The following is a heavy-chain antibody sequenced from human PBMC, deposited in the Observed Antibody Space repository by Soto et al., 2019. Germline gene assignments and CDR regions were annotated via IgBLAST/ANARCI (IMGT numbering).Heavy chain of an antibody. CDR1: GGTFSSYA. CDR3: ARASPGYYDFWSGYWGPFDY. CDR2: IIPIFGTA. D-gene: IGHD3-3*01. J-gene: IGHJ4*02. Sequence: ASVKVSCKASGGTFSSYAISWVRQAPGQGLEWMGGIIPIFGTANYAQKFQGRVTITADESTSTAYMELSSLRSEDTAVYYCARASPGYYDFWSGYWGPFDYWGQGTLVTVSS. V-gene: IGHV1-69*13.